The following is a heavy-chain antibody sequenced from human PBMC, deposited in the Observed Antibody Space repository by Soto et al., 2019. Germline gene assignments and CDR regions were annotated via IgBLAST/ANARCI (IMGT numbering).Heavy chain of an antibody. D-gene: IGHD5-18*01. Sequence: PSETLSLTCTVSGGSISSYYWSWIRQPPGKGLEWIGYIYYSGSTNYNPSLKSRVTISVDTSKNQFSLKLSSVTAADTAVYYCAREGGQLDDYYYYYMDVWAKGPRSPSP. CDR2: IYYSGST. CDR3: AREGGQLDDYYYYYMDV. V-gene: IGHV4-59*01. CDR1: GGSISSYY. J-gene: IGHJ6*03.